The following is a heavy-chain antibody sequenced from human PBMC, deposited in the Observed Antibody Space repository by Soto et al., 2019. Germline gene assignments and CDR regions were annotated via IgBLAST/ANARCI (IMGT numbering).Heavy chain of an antibody. CDR3: AIFLRSGSHWSAFDI. CDR2: ISNTGSP. V-gene: IGHV4-59*01. J-gene: IGHJ3*02. CDR1: GGFISDFY. D-gene: IGHD3-3*01. Sequence: QVQLQESGPGLVKPSETLSLTCTVSGGFISDFYWSWIRQPPGEGLEWIGHISNTGSPTYSPSLKSRGTILVDKSTNQFSLNLNSVTAADTAVYFCAIFLRSGSHWSAFDIWGQGTKVTVSS.